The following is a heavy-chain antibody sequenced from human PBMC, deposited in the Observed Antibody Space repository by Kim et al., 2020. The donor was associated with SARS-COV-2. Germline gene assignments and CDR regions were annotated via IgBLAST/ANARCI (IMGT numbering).Heavy chain of an antibody. CDR1: GGTFSSYA. CDR2: IIPIFGTA. D-gene: IGHD3-16*01. Sequence: SVKVSCKASGGTFSSYAISWVRQAPGQGLEWMGGIIPIFGTANYAQKFQGRVTITADESTSTAYMELSSLRSEDTAVYYCARDPPGDYVEEGDGPHNWFGPWGQGTLVTVSS. V-gene: IGHV1-69*13. J-gene: IGHJ5*02. CDR3: ARDPPGDYVEEGDGPHNWFGP.